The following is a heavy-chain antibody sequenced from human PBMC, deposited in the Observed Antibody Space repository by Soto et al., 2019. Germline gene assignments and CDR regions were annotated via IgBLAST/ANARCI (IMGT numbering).Heavy chain of an antibody. Sequence: QITLTESGPPLVQPTQTLRLTCSFSGFSLTTRGLGVAWYRQPPGKALEWLAVIYWDEDKRYSPLLKTRLTVAKDTSKNQVVLSMTNMDPVDTGTFYCAHTDWELRNRFDPWGQGIQVTVSS. J-gene: IGHJ5*02. CDR3: AHTDWELRNRFDP. CDR1: GFSLTTRGLG. V-gene: IGHV2-5*02. CDR2: IYWDEDK. D-gene: IGHD3-9*01.